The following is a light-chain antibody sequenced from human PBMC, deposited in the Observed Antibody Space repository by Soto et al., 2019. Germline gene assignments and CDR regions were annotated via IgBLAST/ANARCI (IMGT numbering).Light chain of an antibody. Sequence: QSVLTQPPSVSGAPGQTITISCTGSRSNIGADFGVHWYQQLPGAAPKLVIFVNTNRPSGLPDRFSGSKSGTSASLAITGLQAEDEADYYCQSYDRSLSGWVFGTGTKLTVL. CDR2: VNT. CDR1: RSNIGADFG. V-gene: IGLV1-40*01. CDR3: QSYDRSLSGWV. J-gene: IGLJ3*02.